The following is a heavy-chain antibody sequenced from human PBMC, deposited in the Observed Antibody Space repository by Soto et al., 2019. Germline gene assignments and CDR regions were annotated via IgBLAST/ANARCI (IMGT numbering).Heavy chain of an antibody. CDR3: AAYYLGLNQLELGEVAYFDS. D-gene: IGHD1-1*01. J-gene: IGHJ4*01. CDR1: GCLFTSRDYY. CDR2: IFHTGAT. V-gene: IGHV4-31*03. Sequence: PSETLSLTCTVSGCLFTSRDYYWTWIRQRPGKGLEWLGNIFHTGATHFHPSVQGRLDISLDTSRPQFSLTLRSVTAADTAVYYCAAYYLGLNQLELGEVAYFDSWGPGTLVTVSS.